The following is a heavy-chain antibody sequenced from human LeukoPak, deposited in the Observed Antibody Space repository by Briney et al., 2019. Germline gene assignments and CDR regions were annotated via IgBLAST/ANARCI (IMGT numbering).Heavy chain of an antibody. CDR3: ARGYSSSWYYNWFDP. D-gene: IGHD6-13*01. Sequence: PSETLSLTCTVSGYSISSGYYWGWIRQPPGKGLEWIGNIYHSGSTYYNPSLKRRVTISVDTSKNQFSLKLGSVTAADTAVYHCARGYSSSWYYNWFDPWGQGTLVTVSS. J-gene: IGHJ5*02. CDR2: IYHSGST. V-gene: IGHV4-38-2*02. CDR1: GYSISSGYY.